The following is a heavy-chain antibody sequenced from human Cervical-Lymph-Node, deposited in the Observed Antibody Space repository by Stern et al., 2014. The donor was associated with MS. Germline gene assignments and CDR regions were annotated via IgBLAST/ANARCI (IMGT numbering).Heavy chain of an antibody. D-gene: IGHD2-21*01. CDR3: ARWSVACDY. CDR2: IYPGDSDI. CDR1: GYNFINYW. J-gene: IGHJ4*02. V-gene: IGHV5-51*03. Sequence: EVQLEESGAELKKSGESLKISCKTSGYNFINYWIAWVRQAPGKGLEWIGIIYPGDSDIRYSPSFQGHVTMSVDRSITTAYLQWNSLKASDSGVYYCARWSVACDYWGQGALITVSS.